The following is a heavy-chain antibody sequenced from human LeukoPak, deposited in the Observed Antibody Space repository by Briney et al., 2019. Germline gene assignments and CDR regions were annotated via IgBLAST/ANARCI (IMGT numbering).Heavy chain of an antibody. CDR1: GFTFSSYS. Sequence: GALRLSCTASGFTFSSYSMNWVRQAPGKGLEWVSSISSRGNYIDYADSVKGRFTVSRDNAKNSLYLQMHSLRAEDTAVYYCARAVSGSGSNWGQGTLVTVSS. D-gene: IGHD3-10*01. CDR3: ARAVSGSGSN. V-gene: IGHV3-21*01. J-gene: IGHJ4*02. CDR2: ISSRGNYI.